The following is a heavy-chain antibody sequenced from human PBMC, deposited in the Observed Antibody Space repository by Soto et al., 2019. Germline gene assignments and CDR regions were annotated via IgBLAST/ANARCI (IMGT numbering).Heavy chain of an antibody. CDR2: INAGNGNT. CDR3: ARVSRHSTPASNWFDP. D-gene: IGHD2-21*01. Sequence: ASVKVSCKASGYTFTSYAMHWVRQAPGQRLEWMGWINAGNGNTKYSQKFQGRVTITRDTSASTAYMELSSLRSEDTAVYYCARVSRHSTPASNWFDPWGQGTLVTVSS. J-gene: IGHJ5*02. CDR1: GYTFTSYA. V-gene: IGHV1-3*01.